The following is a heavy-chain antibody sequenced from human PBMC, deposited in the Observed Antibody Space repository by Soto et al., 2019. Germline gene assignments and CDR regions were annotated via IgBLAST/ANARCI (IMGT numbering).Heavy chain of an antibody. V-gene: IGHV4-59*08. CDR1: GGSISSYY. CDR2: IYYSGST. Sequence: GSLSLTCTVSGGSISSYYWSWIRQPPGKGLEWIGYIYYSGSTNYNPSLKSRVTISVDTSKNQFSLKLSSVTAADTAVYYCARSIVVVPAATPVFDYWGQGTLVTVSS. D-gene: IGHD2-2*01. CDR3: ARSIVVVPAATPVFDY. J-gene: IGHJ4*02.